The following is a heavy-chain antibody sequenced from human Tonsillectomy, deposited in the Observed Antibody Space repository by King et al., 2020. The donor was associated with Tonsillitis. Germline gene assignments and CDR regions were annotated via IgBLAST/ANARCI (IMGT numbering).Heavy chain of an antibody. D-gene: IGHD6-19*01. V-gene: IGHV3-7*03. CDR3: ARDRRHSSGWYVGRY. CDR2: IKQDGSEK. J-gene: IGHJ4*02. Sequence: VQLVESGGGLVQPGGSLRLSCAASGFTFSSYWMSWVRQAPGKGLEWVANIKQDGSEKYYVDSGKGRFTISRDNAKNSLYRQMNSLRAEDTAVYYCARDRRHSSGWYVGRYWGQGTLVTVSS. CDR1: GFTFSSYW.